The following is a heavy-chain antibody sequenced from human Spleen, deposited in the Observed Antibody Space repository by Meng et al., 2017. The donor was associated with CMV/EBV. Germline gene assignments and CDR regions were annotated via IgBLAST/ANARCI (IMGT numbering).Heavy chain of an antibody. CDR2: INPNSGGT. Sequence: SGYTFNGYYLHWVRQAPGQGLEWMGWINPNSGGTNSAQKFQGRVTMTRDTSISTAYMELSRLRSDDTAVYYCARQYRPLPYNWFDPWGQGTLVTVSS. CDR1: GYTFNGYY. V-gene: IGHV1-2*02. J-gene: IGHJ5*02. CDR3: ARQYRPLPYNWFDP. D-gene: IGHD2-2*01.